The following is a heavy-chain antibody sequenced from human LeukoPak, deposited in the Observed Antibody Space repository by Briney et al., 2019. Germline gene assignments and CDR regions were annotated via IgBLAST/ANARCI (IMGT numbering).Heavy chain of an antibody. D-gene: IGHD3-22*01. CDR2: IIPILGIA. CDR3: ARDIYYYDSSGYYFER. Sequence: VASVKVSCKASGGTFSSYAISWVRQAPGQGLEWMGRIIPILGIANYAQKFQGRVTITADKSTSTAYMELSSLRSEDTAVYYCARDIYYYDSSGYYFERWGQGTLVTVSS. J-gene: IGHJ4*02. V-gene: IGHV1-69*04. CDR1: GGTFSSYA.